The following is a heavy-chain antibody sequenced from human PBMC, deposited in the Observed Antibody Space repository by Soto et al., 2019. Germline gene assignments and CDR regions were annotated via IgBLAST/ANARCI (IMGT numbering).Heavy chain of an antibody. CDR2: IFSSGST. CDR1: GGSINTFY. D-gene: IGHD5-12*01. J-gene: IGHJ4*02. Sequence: SETLSLTCPVSGGSINTFYWSWVRPPAGKGLEWIGRIFSSGSTSFNPSLESRVAMSVDTSKNHFSLNLSSVTAADMAVYYCAREGSYSAYNFAHGIQLWSFDFWGQGALVNVSS. CDR3: AREGSYSAYNFAHGIQLWSFDF. V-gene: IGHV4-4*07.